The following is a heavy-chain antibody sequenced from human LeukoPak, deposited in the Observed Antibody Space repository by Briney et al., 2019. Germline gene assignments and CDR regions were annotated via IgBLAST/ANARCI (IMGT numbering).Heavy chain of an antibody. CDR1: GGSISSYY. J-gene: IGHJ4*02. Sequence: PSETLSLTCTVSGGSISSYYWSRIRQPPGKGLEWIGYIYYSGSTNYNPSLKSRVSISVDTSKNQFSLKLSSVTAADTAVYYCARGADSSGYYSIFYFDYWGQGTLVTVSS. CDR2: IYYSGST. D-gene: IGHD3-22*01. V-gene: IGHV4-59*01. CDR3: ARGADSSGYYSIFYFDY.